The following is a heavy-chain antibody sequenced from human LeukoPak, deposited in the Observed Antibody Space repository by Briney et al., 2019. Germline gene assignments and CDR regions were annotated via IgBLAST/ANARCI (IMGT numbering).Heavy chain of an antibody. V-gene: IGHV4-59*01. CDR1: GGSISSYY. J-gene: IGHJ4*02. D-gene: IGHD6-13*01. Sequence: PSETLSLTCTVSGGSISSYYWSWIRQPPGKELEWIGYIHYSGSTNYNPSLKSRVTMSVDTSKNQFSLKLTSVTAADMAVYYCARGGSSSSWPFYYWGQGTLVTVSS. CDR2: IHYSGST. CDR3: ARGGSSSSWPFYY.